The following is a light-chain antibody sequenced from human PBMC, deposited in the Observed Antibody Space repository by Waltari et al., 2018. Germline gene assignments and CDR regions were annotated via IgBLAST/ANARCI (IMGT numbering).Light chain of an antibody. CDR1: RSDVGSYNL. Sequence: QSALTQPASVPGSPGQSTPISCTGTRSDVGSYNLVPWYHQDQGQAPQLLIYEGSKPPSGVCSRFSGSRSGDTAAMTISGLQAEDDGDCYCCSYARSSWVFGGGTKLTVL. CDR2: EGS. V-gene: IGLV2-23*01. CDR3: CSYARSSWV. J-gene: IGLJ3*02.